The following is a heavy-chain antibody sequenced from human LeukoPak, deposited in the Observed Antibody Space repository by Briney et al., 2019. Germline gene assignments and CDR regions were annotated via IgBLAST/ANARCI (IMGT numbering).Heavy chain of an antibody. CDR2: MYYSGST. D-gene: IGHD3-10*01. CDR3: AGHSGPLTWLDS. V-gene: IGHV4-61*01. J-gene: IGHJ4*02. Sequence: PSETLSLTCTVSGGSVSISSYYWSWIRQPPGKGLEWIGYMYYSGSTNYNPSLKSRVTISVDTSKNQVSLKLSSVTAADAAVYYCAGHSGPLTWLDSWGQGTLVTVSS. CDR1: GGSVSISSYY.